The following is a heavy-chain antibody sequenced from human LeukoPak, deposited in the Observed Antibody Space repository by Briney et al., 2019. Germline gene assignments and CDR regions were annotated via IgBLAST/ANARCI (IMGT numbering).Heavy chain of an antibody. CDR2: ITRSNYI. D-gene: IGHD3-10*01. CDR1: GFTFSSYS. Sequence: GGSLRLSCAASGFTFSSYSMNWVRQAPGKGLEWVSSITRSNYIYYADSVKGRFTISRDNSKNTLYLQMNSLRAEDTAVYYCAKLAKYFYGSETYYFFEHWGQGTPVTASS. CDR3: AKLAKYFYGSETYYFFEH. V-gene: IGHV3-21*01. J-gene: IGHJ4*02.